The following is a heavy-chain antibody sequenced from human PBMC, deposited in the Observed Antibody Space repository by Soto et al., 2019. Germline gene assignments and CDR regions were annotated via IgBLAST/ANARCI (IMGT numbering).Heavy chain of an antibody. CDR3: AREGASGFGMDV. D-gene: IGHD1-26*01. J-gene: IGHJ6*02. V-gene: IGHV4-4*07. Sequence: QVQLQESGPGLLKPSETLSLTCNVSGGSIRSYYWSWVRQPPGKPLEWIGRIYTSGSTNYNPSLKSRVSMSVDTSKNQFSLEVTSVTAADTAVYYCAREGASGFGMDVWGLGTTVTVSS. CDR1: GGSIRSYY. CDR2: IYTSGST.